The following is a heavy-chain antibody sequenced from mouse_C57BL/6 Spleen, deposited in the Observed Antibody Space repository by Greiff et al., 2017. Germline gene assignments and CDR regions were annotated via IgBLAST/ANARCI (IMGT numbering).Heavy chain of an antibody. D-gene: IGHD1-1*01. CDR3: SYNGSTLEN. J-gene: IGHJ2*01. CDR1: GFNIKDYY. CDR2: IDPEDGDT. V-gene: IGHV14-1*01. Sequence: VQLQQSGAELVRPGASVKLSCTASGFNIKDYYMHWVKQRPEQGLEWIGRIDPEDGDTAYAPKFQGKATMTADTSSNTAYLPLSSLTSENTAVYYWSYNGSTLENWGEGTTLTVSS.